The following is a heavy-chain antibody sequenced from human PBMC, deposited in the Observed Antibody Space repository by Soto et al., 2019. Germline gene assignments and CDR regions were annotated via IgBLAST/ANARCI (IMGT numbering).Heavy chain of an antibody. Sequence: DVRLVESGGGLVQTGKSLRLSCEVSEMTFSLFSMSWVRRVPGKRLEWVATIKDDGTEKSYVESVKGRFTISRDNDKNSLYLEMNDLRVDDSSVYYYVRVPLAIEGGHYYYYYMDVWGKGTTVTVSS. CDR2: IKDDGTEK. CDR3: VRVPLAIEGGHYYYYYMDV. V-gene: IGHV3-7*01. J-gene: IGHJ6*03. CDR1: EMTFSLFS. D-gene: IGHD2-2*01.